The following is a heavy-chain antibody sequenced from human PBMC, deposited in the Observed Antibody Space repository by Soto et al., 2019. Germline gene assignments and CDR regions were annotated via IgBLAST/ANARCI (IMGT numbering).Heavy chain of an antibody. D-gene: IGHD3-10*01. Sequence: PSETLSLTCAVYGGSFSGYYWSWIRQPPGKGLEWIGEINHSGSINYNPSLKSRVTISVDKSKNQFSLRLTSVTAADTAVYYCAGGFASGHYDYWAQGSLVTVSS. J-gene: IGHJ4*02. CDR3: AGGFASGHYDY. CDR2: INHSGSI. CDR1: GGSFSGYY. V-gene: IGHV4-34*01.